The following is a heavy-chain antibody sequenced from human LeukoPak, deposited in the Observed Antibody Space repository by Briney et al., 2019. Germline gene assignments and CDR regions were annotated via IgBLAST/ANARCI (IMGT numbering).Heavy chain of an antibody. V-gene: IGHV3-30-3*01. D-gene: IGHD3-3*01. Sequence: GGSLRLSCAASGFTFSSCAMHWVRQAPGKGLEWVAVISYDGSNKYYADSVKGRFTISRDNSKNTLYLQMNSLRAEDTAVYYCARGQYYDFWSGYYTGYFDYWGQGTLVTVSS. CDR1: GFTFSSCA. CDR3: ARGQYYDFWSGYYTGYFDY. J-gene: IGHJ4*02. CDR2: ISYDGSNK.